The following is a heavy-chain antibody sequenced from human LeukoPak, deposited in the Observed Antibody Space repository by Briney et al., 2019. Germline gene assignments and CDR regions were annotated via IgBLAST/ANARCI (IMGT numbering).Heavy chain of an antibody. CDR2: INSDGSST. J-gene: IGHJ6*02. D-gene: IGHD3-9*01. CDR3: ARSQILTGYYSYYYGMDV. Sequence: GESLRLTCAASGFTFSSYWMHWVRQAPGKGLVWVSRINSDGSSTSYADSVKGRFTISRDNAKNTLYLQMNSLRAEDTAVYYCARSQILTGYYSYYYGMDVWGQGTTVTVSS. V-gene: IGHV3-74*01. CDR1: GFTFSSYW.